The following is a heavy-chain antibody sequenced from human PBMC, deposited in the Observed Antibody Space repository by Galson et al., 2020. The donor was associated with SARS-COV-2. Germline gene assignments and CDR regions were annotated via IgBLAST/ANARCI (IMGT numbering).Heavy chain of an antibody. J-gene: IGHJ4*02. D-gene: IGHD2-15*01. Sequence: ETLSLTCTVSGGSISSYYWSWIRQPPGKGLEWIGYIYYSGSTNYNPSLKSRVTISVDTSKNQFSLKLSSVTAADTAVYYCARGNVGYCSGGSCYYFDYWGQGTLVTVSS. V-gene: IGHV4-59*01. CDR1: GGSISSYY. CDR2: IYYSGST. CDR3: ARGNVGYCSGGSCYYFDY.